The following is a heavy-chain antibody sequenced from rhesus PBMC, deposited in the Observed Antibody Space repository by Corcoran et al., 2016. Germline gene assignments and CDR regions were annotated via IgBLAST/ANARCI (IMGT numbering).Heavy chain of an antibody. Sequence: QVQLQESGPGLVKPSETLSLTCAVSGYPISIYYWSWIHQPPGKGLEWIGYIYGSGGSTYYNPALQSREIITTDTSKNQSSLKMDSGTAADTSVYYYARFRNYVGFDYWGQGVLVTVSS. D-gene: IGHD1-26*01. CDR2: IYGSGGST. V-gene: IGHV4-160*01. J-gene: IGHJ4*01. CDR1: GYPISIYY. CDR3: ARFRNYVGFDY.